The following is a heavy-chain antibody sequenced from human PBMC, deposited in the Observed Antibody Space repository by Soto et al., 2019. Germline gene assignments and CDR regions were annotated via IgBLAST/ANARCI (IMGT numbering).Heavy chain of an antibody. CDR3: AREITIFGVAPGDTFDI. J-gene: IGHJ3*02. D-gene: IGHD3-3*01. V-gene: IGHV3-11*01. CDR2: ISSSGSTK. CDR1: GFTFSDYY. Sequence: QVQLVESGGGLVKPGGSLRLSCAASGFTFSDYYMSWIRQAPGRGLEWVSYISSSGSTKFYADSVKGRFTISRDNAKNSLYLQMNSLRAEDTAVYYCAREITIFGVAPGDTFDIWGQGTMVTVSS.